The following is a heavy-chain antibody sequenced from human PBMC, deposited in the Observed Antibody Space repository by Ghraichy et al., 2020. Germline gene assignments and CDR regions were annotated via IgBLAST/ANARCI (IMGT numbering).Heavy chain of an antibody. Sequence: ASVKVSCKASGYTFTSYGISWVRQAPGQGLEWLGWISVYNGNTNYAQKLQGRVTMTTDTSTSTAYMELRSLRCDDTAVYYCARFGVVVAARYYFDYWGQGTLVTASS. CDR1: GYTFTSYG. V-gene: IGHV1-18*01. CDR3: ARFGVVVAARYYFDY. CDR2: ISVYNGNT. J-gene: IGHJ4*02. D-gene: IGHD2-15*01.